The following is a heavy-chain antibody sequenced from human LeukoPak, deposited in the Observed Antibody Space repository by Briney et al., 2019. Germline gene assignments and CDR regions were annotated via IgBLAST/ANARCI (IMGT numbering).Heavy chain of an antibody. Sequence: GGSLRLSCAASGFTFSSYAMSWVPQAPGKGLEWGSVISVSVGTTYYTDSVRVRFTISRDNSKSTLYVQTNSLRAEDTAGYYCAIVVAARQGTIDPWGQGTLVTISS. V-gene: IGHV3-23*01. CDR2: ISVSVGTT. D-gene: IGHD6-6*01. J-gene: IGHJ5*02. CDR1: GFTFSSYA. CDR3: AIVVAARQGTIDP.